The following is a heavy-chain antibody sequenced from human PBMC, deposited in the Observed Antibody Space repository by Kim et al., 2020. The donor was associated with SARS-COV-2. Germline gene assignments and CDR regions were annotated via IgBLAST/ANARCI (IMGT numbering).Heavy chain of an antibody. J-gene: IGHJ5*02. D-gene: IGHD2-15*01. Sequence: GGSLRLSCAGSGFTFSSHVMHWVRQAPGRGLEWVALISYEGSTQKYTDSVKGRFTVSRDNSKNTLFLQMNSLRPEDTAVYYCARNLVADTDPGPWGQGTLVTVSS. CDR1: GFTFSSHV. CDR2: ISYEGSTQ. CDR3: ARNLVADTDPGP. V-gene: IGHV3-30*03.